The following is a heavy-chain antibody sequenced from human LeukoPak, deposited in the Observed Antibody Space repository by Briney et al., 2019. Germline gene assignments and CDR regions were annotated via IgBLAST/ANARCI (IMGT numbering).Heavy chain of an antibody. CDR3: ARQGMGSGGWFDP. D-gene: IGHD6-19*01. V-gene: IGHV4-39*01. J-gene: IGHJ5*02. CDR2: IYYSGST. Sequence: SETLSLTCTVSGGSISSSSYYWGWIRQPPGKGLEWIGSIYYSGSTYYNPSLKSRVTISVDTSKNQFSLKLSSVTAADTAVYYCARQGMGSGGWFDPWGQGTLVTVSS. CDR1: GGSISSSSYY.